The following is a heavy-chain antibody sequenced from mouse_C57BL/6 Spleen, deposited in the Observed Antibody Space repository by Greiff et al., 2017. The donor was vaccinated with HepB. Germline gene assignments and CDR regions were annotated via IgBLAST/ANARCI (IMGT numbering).Heavy chain of an antibody. J-gene: IGHJ4*01. CDR2: ISNLAYSI. Sequence: DVMLVESGGGLVQPGGSLKLSCAASGFTFSDYGMAWVRQAPRKGPEWVAFISNLAYSIYYADTVTGRFTISRENAKNTLYLEMSSLRSEDTAMYYCARRYGSSPYAMDYWGQGTSVTVSS. V-gene: IGHV5-15*04. D-gene: IGHD1-1*01. CDR1: GFTFSDYG. CDR3: ARRYGSSPYAMDY.